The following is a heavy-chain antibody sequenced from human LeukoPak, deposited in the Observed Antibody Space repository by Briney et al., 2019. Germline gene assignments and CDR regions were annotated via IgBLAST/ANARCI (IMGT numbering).Heavy chain of an antibody. D-gene: IGHD6-19*01. J-gene: IGHJ4*02. CDR3: ARGLYSGWALDY. Sequence: ASVKVSCKASGYTFTGYYMHWVRQAPGHGLEWMGWINPNSGGTNYAQKFQGRVTMTRDTSISTAYMELSRLRSDDTAVYYCARGLYSGWALDYWGQGTLVTVSS. CDR1: GYTFTGYY. CDR2: INPNSGGT. V-gene: IGHV1-2*02.